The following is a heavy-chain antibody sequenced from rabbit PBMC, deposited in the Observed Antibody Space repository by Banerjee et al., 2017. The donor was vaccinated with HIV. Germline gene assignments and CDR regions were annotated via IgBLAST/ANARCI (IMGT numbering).Heavy chain of an antibody. CDR3: ARCDDDSYYGMDL. V-gene: IGHV1S45*01. J-gene: IGHJ6*01. Sequence: QEQLVEYGGDLVQPEGSLTLTCTASGFTISSNAMCWVRQAPGKGLEWIGYINTGSGTTYYASWAKGRFTISKTSSTTVSLKMTSLTAADTATYFCARCDDDSYYGMDLWGPGTLVTVS. CDR1: GFTISSNA. D-gene: IGHD2-1*01. CDR2: INTGSGTT.